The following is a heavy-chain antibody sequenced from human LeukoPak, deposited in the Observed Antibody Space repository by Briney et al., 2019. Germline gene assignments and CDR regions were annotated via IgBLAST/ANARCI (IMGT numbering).Heavy chain of an antibody. CDR2: IYYSGST. V-gene: IGHV4-59*08. D-gene: IGHD4-17*01. CDR3: ARGMTTGPDP. J-gene: IGHJ5*02. CDR1: GGSIRSYS. Sequence: TSETLSLTCTVSGGSIRSYSWSWIRQPPGKGLEWIGYIYYSGSTNYNPSLKSRLTISVDTSKNQFSLKLSSVTAADTAVYYCARGMTTGPDPWGQGILVTVSS.